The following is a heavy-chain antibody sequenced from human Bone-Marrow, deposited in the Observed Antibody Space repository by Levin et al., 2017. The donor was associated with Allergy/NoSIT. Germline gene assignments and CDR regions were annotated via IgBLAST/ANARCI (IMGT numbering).Heavy chain of an antibody. Sequence: PGGSLRLSCEASGFTFDDFPMHWVRQAPGKDLEWVSGISGKSDSKGYADSVEGRFTVSRDNAKNSLYVEMSRLRPEDTAIYFCAKGWTRHGFNLIEPLDHWGQGTLVTVSS. CDR1: GFTFDDFP. CDR3: AKGWTRHGFNLIEPLDH. V-gene: IGHV3-9*01. J-gene: IGHJ4*02. D-gene: IGHD5-24*01. CDR2: ISGKSDSK.